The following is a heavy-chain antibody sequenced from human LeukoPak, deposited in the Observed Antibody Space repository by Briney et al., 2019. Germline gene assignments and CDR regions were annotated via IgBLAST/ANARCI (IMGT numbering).Heavy chain of an antibody. CDR2: ISYDGSNK. CDR3: AKPYLHSMVRGYYYYGMDV. Sequence: GGSLRLCCAASGFTFSSYGMHWVRQAAGKGLEWVAVISYDGSNKYYADSVKGRFTISRDNSKNTLYLQMNSLRAEDTAVYYCAKPYLHSMVRGYYYYGMDVWGKGTTVTVSS. D-gene: IGHD3-10*01. J-gene: IGHJ6*04. V-gene: IGHV3-30*18. CDR1: GFTFSSYG.